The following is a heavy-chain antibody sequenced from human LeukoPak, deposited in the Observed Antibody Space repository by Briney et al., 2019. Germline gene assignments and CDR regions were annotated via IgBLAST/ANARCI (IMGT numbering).Heavy chain of an antibody. CDR2: ISSSSSYI. Sequence: GGSLRLSCAASGFTFSSYSMNWVRQAPGKGLEWVSSISSSSSYIYYADSVKGRFTISRDNAKNSLYLQMNSLRAEDTAVYYCVRADYDFWSGYYTTYYYYYGMDVWGQGTTVTVSS. CDR3: VRADYDFWSGYYTTYYYYYGMDV. CDR1: GFTFSSYS. D-gene: IGHD3-3*01. J-gene: IGHJ6*02. V-gene: IGHV3-21*01.